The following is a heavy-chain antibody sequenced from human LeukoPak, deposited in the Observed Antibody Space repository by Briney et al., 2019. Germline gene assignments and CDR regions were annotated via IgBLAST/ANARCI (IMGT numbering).Heavy chain of an antibody. CDR2: IGTSGTTI. CDR1: GFTFSDYY. V-gene: IGHV3-11*01. D-gene: IGHD1-14*01. J-gene: IGHJ4*02. CDR3: ARSYGGGIYYFDY. Sequence: PGGSLRLSCAASGFTFSDYYMSWIRQAPGKGLEWVSYIGTSGTTIYYADSVKGRFTISRDNAKNSLYLQMNSLRAEDTAVYYCARSYGGGIYYFDYWGQGTLVTVSS.